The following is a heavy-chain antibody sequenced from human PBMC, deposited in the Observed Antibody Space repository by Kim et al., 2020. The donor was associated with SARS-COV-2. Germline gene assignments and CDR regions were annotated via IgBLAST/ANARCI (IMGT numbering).Heavy chain of an antibody. Sequence: GGSLRLSCAASGFTFNNYAMSWVRQAPGKGLEWVSSLSGSGASTYYADSVKGRFTIARDNSKNTVYLQIKSLRAEDTAIYYCAKGAIMVWGIVKSPLYYCDHWGQGTPVTVSS. CDR2: LSGSGAST. D-gene: IGHD3-10*01. J-gene: IGHJ4*02. CDR3: AKGAIMVWGIVKSPLYYCDH. V-gene: IGHV3-23*01. CDR1: GFTFNNYA.